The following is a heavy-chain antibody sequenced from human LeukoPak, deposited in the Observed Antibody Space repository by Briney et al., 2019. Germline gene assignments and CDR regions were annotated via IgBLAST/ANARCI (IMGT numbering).Heavy chain of an antibody. CDR2: INHSGST. J-gene: IGHJ5*02. V-gene: IGHV4-34*01. D-gene: IGHD6-13*01. Sequence: PSETLSLTCAVYGGSFSGYYWSWIRQPPGKGLEWIGEINHSGSTNYNPSPKSRVTISVDTSKNQFSLKLSSVTAADTAVHYCASPGSSSSWYGGWFDPWGQGTLVTVSS. CDR1: GGSFSGYY. CDR3: ASPGSSSSWYGGWFDP.